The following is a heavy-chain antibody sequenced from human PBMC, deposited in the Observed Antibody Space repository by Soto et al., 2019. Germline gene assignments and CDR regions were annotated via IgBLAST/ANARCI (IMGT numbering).Heavy chain of an antibody. Sequence: PGEPLKICCAASGFTFSDYYMSWIRQAPGKGLEWVSYISSSSSYTNYADSVKGRFTISRDNAKNSLYLQMNSLRAEDTAVYYCARDGCSSTSCYTYYYGMDVWGQGTTVTVSS. CDR1: GFTFSDYY. J-gene: IGHJ6*02. V-gene: IGHV3-11*06. CDR2: ISSSSSYT. CDR3: ARDGCSSTSCYTYYYGMDV. D-gene: IGHD2-2*02.